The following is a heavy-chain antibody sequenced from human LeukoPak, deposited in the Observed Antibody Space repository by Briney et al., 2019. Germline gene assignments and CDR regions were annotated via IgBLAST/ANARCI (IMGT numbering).Heavy chain of an antibody. CDR3: VRDPDDDFWSGSFDY. Sequence: SVKDSCKASGGTFSSYAISWVRQAPGQGREWMGRIIPIIGTENYVQKFQGRVTLITDAFTSTAYMGMCRLRSEDTAVYYCVRDPDDDFWSGSFDYWGQGTLVTVSS. CDR1: GGTFSSYA. CDR2: IIPIIGTE. V-gene: IGHV1-69*05. J-gene: IGHJ4*02. D-gene: IGHD3-3*01.